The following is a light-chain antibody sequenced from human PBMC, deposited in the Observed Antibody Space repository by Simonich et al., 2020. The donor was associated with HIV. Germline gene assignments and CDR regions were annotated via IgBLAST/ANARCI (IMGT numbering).Light chain of an antibody. Sequence: EVVMTQSPATLSVSPGERATLSCRASQSVSSNLAWYQQKPGQAPRLLIYDASNRATGIPDRFSGSGSGTDFTLTISRLEPEDFATYYCQQLNSYPPTFGQGTKVDIK. CDR3: QQLNSYPPT. CDR2: DAS. J-gene: IGKJ1*01. V-gene: IGKV3D-15*01. CDR1: QSVSSN.